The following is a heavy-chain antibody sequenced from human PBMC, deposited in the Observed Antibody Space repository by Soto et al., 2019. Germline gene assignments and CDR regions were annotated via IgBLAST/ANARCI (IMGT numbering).Heavy chain of an antibody. J-gene: IGHJ4*02. CDR3: ARDEGRDILTGFSTVFDY. D-gene: IGHD3-9*01. CDR1: GFSFSSYS. V-gene: IGHV3-21*01. CDR2: ISSSSSYI. Sequence: GGSLRLSCAASGFSFSSYSMNWVRQDPGKGLEWVSSISSSSSYIYYADSVKGRFTISRDNAKNSLYLQMNSLRAEDTAVYYCARDEGRDILTGFSTVFDYWGQGTLVTVSS.